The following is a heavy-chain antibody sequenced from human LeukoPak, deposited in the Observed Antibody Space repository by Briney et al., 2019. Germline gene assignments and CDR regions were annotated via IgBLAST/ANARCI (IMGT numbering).Heavy chain of an antibody. CDR3: ARDWSEGSGSYIEY. J-gene: IGHJ4*02. CDR1: GFTFSRHA. D-gene: IGHD3-10*01. CDR2: ISYDGGRK. V-gene: IGHV3-30-3*01. Sequence: GGSLRLSCAASGFTFSRHAMHWVRQAPGEGLQWLAMISYDGGRKYYADFVKGRFTISRDNSKNTLYLQMNSLRAEDTAVYYCARDWSEGSGSYIEYWGQGTLVTASS.